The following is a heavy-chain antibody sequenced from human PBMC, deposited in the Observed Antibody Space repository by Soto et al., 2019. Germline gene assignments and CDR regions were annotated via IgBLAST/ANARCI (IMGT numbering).Heavy chain of an antibody. D-gene: IGHD3-3*01. CDR1: GFTFSSYG. CDR3: AKDLFGACYFDY. CDR2: ISYDGSNK. V-gene: IGHV3-30*18. J-gene: IGHJ4*02. Sequence: VQLVESGGGVVQPGRSLRLSCAASGFTFSSYGMHWVRQAPGKGLEWVTVISYDGSNKYYADSVKGRFTISRDNSKNTLYLQMNSLRAEDTAVYYCAKDLFGACYFDYWGQGTLVTVSS.